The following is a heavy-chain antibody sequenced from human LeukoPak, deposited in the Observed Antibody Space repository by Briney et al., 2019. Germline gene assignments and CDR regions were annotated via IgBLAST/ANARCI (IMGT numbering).Heavy chain of an antibody. CDR2: ISGSGGST. V-gene: IGHV3-23*01. CDR3: AKDPRLFGYCSSTSCPGGDY. J-gene: IGHJ4*02. D-gene: IGHD2-2*01. Sequence: PGGSLRLSCAAPGFTFSSYAMSWVRQAPGKGLEWVSAISGSGGSTYYADSVKGRFTISRDNSKNTLYLQMNSLRAEDTAVYYCAKDPRLFGYCSSTSCPGGDYWGQGTLVTVSS. CDR1: GFTFSSYA.